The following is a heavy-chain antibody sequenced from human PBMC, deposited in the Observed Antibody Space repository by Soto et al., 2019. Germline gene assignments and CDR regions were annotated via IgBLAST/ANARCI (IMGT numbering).Heavy chain of an antibody. D-gene: IGHD3-22*01. CDR1: GGTFSRHA. V-gene: IGHV1-69*01. CDR2: IIPIFGTA. CDR3: ARGWGYDSSDYYYAY. J-gene: IGHJ4*02. Sequence: QVQLVQSGAEVRKPGSSVTVSCKASGGTFSRHAISWVRQAPGQGLEWMGGIIPIFGTANHAQKFQGRVTIIAVESTSTAYMELSSLRSEDTAIYYCARGWGYDSSDYYYAYWGQGTLVIVSS.